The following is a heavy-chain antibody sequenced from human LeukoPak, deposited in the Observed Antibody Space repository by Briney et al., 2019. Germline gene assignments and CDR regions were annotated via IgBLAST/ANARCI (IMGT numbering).Heavy chain of an antibody. V-gene: IGHV1-69*01. CDR1: GGTFSSYA. CDR3: ARESYYYDSSGYYALYYFDY. D-gene: IGHD3-22*01. Sequence: GSSVKVSCKASGGTFSSYAISWVRQAPGQGLEWMGGIIPIFGTANYAQKLQGRVTITADESTSTAYMELSSLRSEDTAVYYCARESYYYDSSGYYALYYFDYWGQGTLVTVSS. J-gene: IGHJ4*02. CDR2: IIPIFGTA.